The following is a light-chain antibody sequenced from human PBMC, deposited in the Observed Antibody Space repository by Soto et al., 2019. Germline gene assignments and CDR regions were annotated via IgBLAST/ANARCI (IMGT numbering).Light chain of an antibody. J-gene: IGLJ3*02. CDR3: SSYTTISTLEV. Sequence: QSALTQPASVSGSPGQSFTISCTGTSSDVGGYNYVSWYQQHPGKAPKLMIYEVSNRPSGVSNRFSGSKSGNTASPTISGLQAEDEADYYCSSYTTISTLEVFGGGTKLTVL. CDR2: EVS. CDR1: SSDVGGYNY. V-gene: IGLV2-14*01.